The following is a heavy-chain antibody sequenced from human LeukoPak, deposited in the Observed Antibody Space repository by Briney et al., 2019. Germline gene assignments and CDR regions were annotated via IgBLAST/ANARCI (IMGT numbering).Heavy chain of an antibody. CDR1: GGSISSGGYY. CDR2: IYYSGST. V-gene: IGHV4-31*03. J-gene: IGHJ3*02. CDR3: ARASYRLLSWAALDAFDI. Sequence: SETLSLTCTVSGGSISSGGYYWSWIRQHPGKGLEWIGYIYYSGSTYYNPSLKSRVTISVDTSKNQFSLKLSSVTAADTAVYYCARASYRLLSWAALDAFDIWGQGTMVTVSS. D-gene: IGHD2-2*01.